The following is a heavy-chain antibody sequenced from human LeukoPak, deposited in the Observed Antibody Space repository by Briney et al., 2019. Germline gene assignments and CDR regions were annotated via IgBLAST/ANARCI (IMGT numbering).Heavy chain of an antibody. CDR2: ISPSGDIL. D-gene: IGHD4-17*01. Sequence: GGSLRLSCAASGFTFSRHGMNWVRQAPGKGLEWVSGISPSGDILYYADSVKGRFTISRDNSKDTLYLQMNSLRAEDTAVYYCARVNYGDYYYYMDVWGKGTTVTISS. J-gene: IGHJ6*03. V-gene: IGHV3-23*01. CDR1: GFTFSRHG. CDR3: ARVNYGDYYYYMDV.